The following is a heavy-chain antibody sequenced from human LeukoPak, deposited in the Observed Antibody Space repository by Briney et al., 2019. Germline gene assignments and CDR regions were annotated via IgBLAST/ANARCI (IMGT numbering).Heavy chain of an antibody. CDR2: IYSGGST. Sequence: GGSLRLSCAASGFTVSSNYMSWVRQAPGKGLEWVSVIYSGGSTYYADSVKGRFTISRDNSKNTLYLQMNSLRAEDTAVYYCAKGGDLSGGELPFDYWGQGTLVTVSS. J-gene: IGHJ4*02. D-gene: IGHD1-26*01. CDR3: AKGGDLSGGELPFDY. V-gene: IGHV3-66*02. CDR1: GFTVSSNY.